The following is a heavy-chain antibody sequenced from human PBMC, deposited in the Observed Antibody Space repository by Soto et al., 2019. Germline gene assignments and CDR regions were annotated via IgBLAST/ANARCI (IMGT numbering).Heavy chain of an antibody. CDR1: GASISRDH. Sequence: QVQLPESGPELVKASETLSLTCSVSGASISRDHWNWIRQPPGKGLEWIGDYSGSTNYNPSLKSRLTISADTSKNPFALTLKVVAAADTAVYFCATYFTGAGGRGNWGQGTLVTGSS. J-gene: IGHJ4*02. CDR2: DYSGST. D-gene: IGHD2-8*02. CDR3: ATYFTGAGGRGN. V-gene: IGHV4-59*08.